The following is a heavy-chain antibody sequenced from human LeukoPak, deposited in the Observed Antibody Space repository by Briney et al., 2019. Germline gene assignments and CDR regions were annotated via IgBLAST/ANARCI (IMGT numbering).Heavy chain of an antibody. CDR3: ARRSGYPPPWDY. CDR2: IKQDGSEK. J-gene: IGHJ4*02. V-gene: IGHV3-7*01. D-gene: IGHD3-3*01. Sequence: ETLSLTCTVSGGSISNSGYFWGWVRQAPGKGLEWVANIKQDGSEKYYVDSVKGRFTISRDNAKNSLYLQMNSLRAEDTAVYYCARRSGYPPPWDYWGQGTLVTVSS. CDR1: GGSISNSGYF.